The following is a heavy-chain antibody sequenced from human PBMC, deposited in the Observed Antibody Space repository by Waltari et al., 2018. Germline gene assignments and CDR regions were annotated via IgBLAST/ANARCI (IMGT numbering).Heavy chain of an antibody. V-gene: IGHV3-74*01. Sequence: EVQLVESGGGSVQPGGSLRLSCAASGFTFGTYIMHWVRQAPGKGLVWVSRLNSDGSSTRYVDSVKGRFTISRDNAKNTMYLEMNSLRVEDTAMYYCARDLNDKVDYWGQGVLVTVSS. D-gene: IGHD1-1*01. CDR2: LNSDGSST. J-gene: IGHJ4*02. CDR1: GFTFGTYI. CDR3: ARDLNDKVDY.